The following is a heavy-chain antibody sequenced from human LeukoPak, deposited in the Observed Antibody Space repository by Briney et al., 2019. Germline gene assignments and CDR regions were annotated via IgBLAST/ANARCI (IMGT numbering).Heavy chain of an antibody. CDR2: IYTSGTT. D-gene: IGHD6-6*01. Sequence: PSQTLSLTCTVSGGSVRRGNYYWTWIRQPAGSGLEWIGRIYTSGTTDYNPSLRTRVTISVDASRNQFSLNLSSVTAADTAVYYCAREPLGPYSSSYRTRANDAFDIWGQGTMVTVSS. CDR1: GGSVRRGNYY. J-gene: IGHJ3*02. CDR3: AREPLGPYSSSYRTRANDAFDI. V-gene: IGHV4-61*02.